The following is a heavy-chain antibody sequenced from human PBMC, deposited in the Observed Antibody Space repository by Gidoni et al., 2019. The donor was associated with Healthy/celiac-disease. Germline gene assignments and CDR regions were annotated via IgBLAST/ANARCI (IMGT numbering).Heavy chain of an antibody. CDR1: GGTFSSYA. V-gene: IGHV1-69*01. J-gene: IGHJ4*02. CDR3: ACESGGRRAVYGGY. CDR2: IVPIVGTA. D-gene: IGHD2-15*01. Sequence: QVQLVQSGAEVKKPGSSVKVSCKASGGTFSSYAISWVRQAPGQGLEWMGGIVPIVGTANYAQKCQGRVTITADESTSTAYMELSSLRSEETAVYYCACESGGRRAVYGGYWGQGTLVTVSS.